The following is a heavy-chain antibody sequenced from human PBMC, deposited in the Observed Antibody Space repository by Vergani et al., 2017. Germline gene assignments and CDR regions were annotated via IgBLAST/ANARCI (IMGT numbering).Heavy chain of an antibody. CDR1: GGSLSGYY. V-gene: IGHV4-59*01. D-gene: IGHD1-14*01. CDR3: ARSXVSRNPPDYFDN. CDR2: VEDSGYF. Sequence: QVQLQESGPGLVRPSETLSLTCTVSGGSLSGYYWNWIRQTPGEGLEWIGYVEDSGYFNYNPSLKTRVSMSSDTSNNQFSLMLSSVTVADTAVYYCARSXVSRNPPDYFDNWGQGTLVTVSS. J-gene: IGHJ4*02.